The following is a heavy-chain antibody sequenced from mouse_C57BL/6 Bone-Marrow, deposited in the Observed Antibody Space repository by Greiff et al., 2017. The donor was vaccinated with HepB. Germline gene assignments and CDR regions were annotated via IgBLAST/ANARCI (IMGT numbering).Heavy chain of an antibody. CDR1: GFTFSDAW. D-gene: IGHD2-3*01. V-gene: IGHV6-6*01. CDR3: TPIYDGYQGFAY. Sequence: EVQLVESGGGLVQPGGSMKLSCAASGFTFSDAWMDWVRQSPEKGLEWVAEIRNKANNHATYYAESVKGRFTISRDDSKSSVYLQMNSLRAEDTGIYYCTPIYDGYQGFAYWGQGTLVTVSA. CDR2: IRNKANNHAT. J-gene: IGHJ3*01.